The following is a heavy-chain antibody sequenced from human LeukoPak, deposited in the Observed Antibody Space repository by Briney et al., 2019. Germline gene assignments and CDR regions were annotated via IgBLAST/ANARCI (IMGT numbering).Heavy chain of an antibody. Sequence: ASVKVSCKASGGTFSSYAISWVRQAPGQGLEWMGLVDPEDGETIYAEKFQGRVTITADTSTDTAYMELSSLRSEDTAVYYCASVTMIVVRWGQGTLVTVSS. CDR2: VDPEDGET. CDR1: GGTFSSYA. V-gene: IGHV1-69-2*01. D-gene: IGHD3-22*01. J-gene: IGHJ4*02. CDR3: ASVTMIVVR.